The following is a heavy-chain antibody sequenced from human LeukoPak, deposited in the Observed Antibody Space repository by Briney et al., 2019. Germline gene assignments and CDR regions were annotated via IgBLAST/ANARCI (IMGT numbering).Heavy chain of an antibody. J-gene: IGHJ6*03. CDR2: MYYSGST. D-gene: IGHD2-21*02. CDR1: GGSISSSSYF. V-gene: IGHV4-39*07. Sequence: SETLSLTCTVSGGSISSSSYFWGWIRQPPGKGLEWIGSMYYSGSTYYNPSLKSRVTISVDTSKNQFSLKLSSVTAADTAVYYCARVGGDCGGDCSLNYYYYMDVWGKGTTVTVSS. CDR3: ARVGGDCGGDCSLNYYYYMDV.